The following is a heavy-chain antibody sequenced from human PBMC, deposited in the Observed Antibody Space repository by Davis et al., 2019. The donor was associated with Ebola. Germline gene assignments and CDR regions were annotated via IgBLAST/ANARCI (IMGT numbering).Heavy chain of an antibody. Sequence: MPSETLSLTCTVSGGSISSYYWSWIRQPPGKGLEWIGSIYYSGSTNYNPSLKSRVTISVDTSKNQFSLKLSSVTAADTAVYYCARVHWSGIYGMDVWGKGTTVTVSS. D-gene: IGHD3-3*01. J-gene: IGHJ6*04. V-gene: IGHV4-59*01. CDR1: GGSISSYY. CDR2: IYYSGST. CDR3: ARVHWSGIYGMDV.